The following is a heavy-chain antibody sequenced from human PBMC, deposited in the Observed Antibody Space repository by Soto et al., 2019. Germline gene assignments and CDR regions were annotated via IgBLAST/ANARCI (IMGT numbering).Heavy chain of an antibody. J-gene: IGHJ4*02. CDR1: GFTFSSYS. CDR2: ISSSSSYI. V-gene: IGHV3-21*01. Sequence: EVQLVESGGGLVKPGGSLRLSCAASGFTFSSYSMNWVRQAPGKGLEWVSSISSSSSYIYYADSVKGRFTISRDNAKNSLYLQMTSLRAEDTAVYYCARDLAGATTSFDYWCQGTLVTVSS. D-gene: IGHD1-26*01. CDR3: ARDLAGATTSFDY.